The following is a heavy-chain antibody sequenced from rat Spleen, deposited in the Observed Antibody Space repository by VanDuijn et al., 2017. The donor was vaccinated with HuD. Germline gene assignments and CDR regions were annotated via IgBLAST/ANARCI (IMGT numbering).Heavy chain of an antibody. D-gene: IGHD1-11*01. Sequence: EVQLVESGGGLVQPGRSLKLSCTASGFTFSNYDMAWVRQAPTKGLEWVASISYDGGNTYYRDSVKGRFTISRDNAKRTLYLQMDSLRSEDTANYYCARLGTEAIGNWFSYWGQGTLVTVSS. V-gene: IGHV5-25*01. CDR3: ARLGTEAIGNWFSY. CDR1: GFTFSNYD. CDR2: ISYDGGNT. J-gene: IGHJ3*01.